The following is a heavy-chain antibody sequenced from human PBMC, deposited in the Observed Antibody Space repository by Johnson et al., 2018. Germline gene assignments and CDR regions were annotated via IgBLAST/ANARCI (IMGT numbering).Heavy chain of an antibody. Sequence: VQLVQSGGNLVQPGGSLRLSCAASGFTVSTNYMSWVRQAPGKGLEWVSVIYSGGSTNYADSVKGRFTISRDNSKNTLYLQMNSLRAEETAVYYCAREDISGYYFRHWGQGTLVTVSS. V-gene: IGHV3-66*01. CDR2: IYSGGST. J-gene: IGHJ1*01. CDR3: AREDISGYYFRH. D-gene: IGHD3-22*01. CDR1: GFTVSTNY.